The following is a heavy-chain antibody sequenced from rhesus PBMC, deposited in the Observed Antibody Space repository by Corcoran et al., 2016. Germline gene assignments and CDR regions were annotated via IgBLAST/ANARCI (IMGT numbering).Heavy chain of an antibody. J-gene: IGHJ5-1*01. CDR3: ARGGWNRFDV. D-gene: IGHD6-31*01. CDR1: GGSISSNY. V-gene: IGHV4-173*01. CDR2: ISGSEWRP. Sequence: QLQLQESGPGLVKPSETLSLTCAVSGGSISSNYWSWIRQPPGKGLEWIVRISGSEWRPDYNPARKSLFTISTDTSKNQFSLKLSSVTAADTAVYYCARGGWNRFDVWGPGVLVTVSS.